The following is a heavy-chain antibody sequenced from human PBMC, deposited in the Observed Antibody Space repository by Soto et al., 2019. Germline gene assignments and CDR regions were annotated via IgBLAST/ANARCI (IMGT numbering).Heavy chain of an antibody. J-gene: IGHJ3*01. CDR2: IGISIGYI. CDR1: GFSLSSYT. Sequence: EEQLVESGGGLVKPGGSLRLSCVASGFSLSSYTMSWVRQAPGKGLEWVSSIGISIGYIYYAESVTGRFTISRDNAQNSLFLEMNSLRAEDTALYFCGRNVLAVTEDAVDVWGQGPMVTVSS. V-gene: IGHV3-21*01. D-gene: IGHD4-4*01. CDR3: GRNVLAVTEDAVDV.